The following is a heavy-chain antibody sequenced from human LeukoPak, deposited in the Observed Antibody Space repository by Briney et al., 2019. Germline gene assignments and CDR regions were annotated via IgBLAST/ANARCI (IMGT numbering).Heavy chain of an antibody. V-gene: IGHV4-61*01. Sequence: PSETLSLTCTVSGGSVSSGSYYWSWIRQPPGKGLEWIGYIYYSGSTNYNPSLKSRVTISVDTSKNQFSLKLSSVTAADTAVYYCARQQLVRGPDAFDIWGQGTMVTVSS. CDR2: IYYSGST. D-gene: IGHD6-13*01. J-gene: IGHJ3*02. CDR1: GGSVSSGSYY. CDR3: ARQQLVRGPDAFDI.